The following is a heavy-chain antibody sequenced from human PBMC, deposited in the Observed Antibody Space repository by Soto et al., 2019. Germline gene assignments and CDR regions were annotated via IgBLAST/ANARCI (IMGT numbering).Heavy chain of an antibody. J-gene: IGHJ5*02. CDR3: ARGLMLRYTDWLDP. CDR2: IYNSEST. Sequence: PSETLSLTCTVSGGSISSSCYYWGWIRQPPGKGLEWIGNIYNSESTYYNPSLKGRVTISVDTSKNQFSLKLSSVTAADTAVYYCARGLMLRYTDWLDPWGQGTLVTVSS. CDR1: GGSISSSCYY. V-gene: IGHV4-39*07. D-gene: IGHD3-9*01.